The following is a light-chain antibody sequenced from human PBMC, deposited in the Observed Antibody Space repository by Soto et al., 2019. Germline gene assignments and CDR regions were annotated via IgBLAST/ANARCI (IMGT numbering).Light chain of an antibody. CDR1: SSDIGSHDY. V-gene: IGLV2-14*01. J-gene: IGLJ1*01. CDR3: TSYTSNTALV. CDR2: EVT. Sequence: APTQPASVSGSPGQSITISCTGTSSDIGSHDYVSWYQHHPGKAPKLIIYEVTNRPSGVSDRFSGSKSGSTASLTISGLQAEDEADYHCTSYTSNTALVFGTGTQLTVL.